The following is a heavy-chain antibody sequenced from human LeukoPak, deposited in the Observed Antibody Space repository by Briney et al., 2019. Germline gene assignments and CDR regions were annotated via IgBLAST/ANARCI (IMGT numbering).Heavy chain of an antibody. CDR1: GFTFSSYS. J-gene: IGHJ4*02. D-gene: IGHD5-18*01. CDR3: AREGVGADTAMVKDY. Sequence: GGSLRLSCAASGFTFSSYSMNWVRQAPGKGLEWVSSISSSSSYIYYAGSVKGRFTISRDNAKNSLYLQMNSLRAEDTAVYYCAREGVGADTAMVKDYWGQGTLVTVSS. CDR2: ISSSSSYI. V-gene: IGHV3-21*01.